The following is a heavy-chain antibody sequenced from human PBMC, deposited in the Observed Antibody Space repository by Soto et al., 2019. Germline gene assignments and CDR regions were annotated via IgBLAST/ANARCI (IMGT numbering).Heavy chain of an antibody. D-gene: IGHD6-19*01. CDR1: GYTFTGYY. CDR3: ARGNRAVGSSGFYNWFDP. Sequence: QVQLVQSGAEVKKPGASVKVSCKASGYTFTGYYMHWVRQAPGQGLEWMGWINPNSGGTNYAQKFQGLVTMTRDTSISTAYMELSRLRSDDTAVYYCARGNRAVGSSGFYNWFDPWGQGTLVTVSS. J-gene: IGHJ5*02. CDR2: INPNSGGT. V-gene: IGHV1-2*04.